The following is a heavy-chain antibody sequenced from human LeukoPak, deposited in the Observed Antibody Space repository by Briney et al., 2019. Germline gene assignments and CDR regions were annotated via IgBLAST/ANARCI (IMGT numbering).Heavy chain of an antibody. J-gene: IGHJ4*02. V-gene: IGHV4-59*12. CDR2: IYYSGST. D-gene: IGHD1-14*01. Sequence: PSETLSPTCTVSGGSISSYYWSWIRQPPGKGLEWIGYIYYSGSTNYNPSLKSRVTISVDTSKNQFSLKLSSVTAADTAVYYCAGGYNQRGFDYWGQGTLVTVSS. CDR1: GGSISSYY. CDR3: AGGYNQRGFDY.